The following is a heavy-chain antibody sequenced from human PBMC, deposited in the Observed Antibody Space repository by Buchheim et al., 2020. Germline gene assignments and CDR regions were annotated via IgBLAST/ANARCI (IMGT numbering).Heavy chain of an antibody. CDR2: INTYTGDP. J-gene: IGHJ6*02. CDR1: GYRFTESA. V-gene: IGHV7-4-1*02. Sequence: QGQLVQSGSELKMPGASVKVSCKASGYRFTESALNWIRQAPGQGLEWMGYINTYTGDPTYAQGFTGRFVFSLDTSVNTAYLQINNLRVEDTSVYYCAKDFQDRMDVWGQGTT. CDR3: AKDFQDRMDV. D-gene: IGHD3-22*01.